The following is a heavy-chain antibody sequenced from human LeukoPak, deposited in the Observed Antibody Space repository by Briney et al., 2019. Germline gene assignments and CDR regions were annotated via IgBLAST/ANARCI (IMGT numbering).Heavy chain of an antibody. Sequence: ASVKVSCKASGYTFTSYGISWVRQAPGQGLEWMGWISAYNGNTNYAQKLQGRVTMTTDTSTSTAYMELRSLRSDDTAVYYCARADGPWELRVRRKYWFDPWGQGTLVTVSS. J-gene: IGHJ5*02. D-gene: IGHD1-26*01. CDR3: ARADGPWELRVRRKYWFDP. V-gene: IGHV1-18*01. CDR2: ISAYNGNT. CDR1: GYTFTSYG.